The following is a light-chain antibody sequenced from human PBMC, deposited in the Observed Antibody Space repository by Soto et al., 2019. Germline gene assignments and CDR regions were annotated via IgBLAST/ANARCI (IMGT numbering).Light chain of an antibody. J-gene: IGKJ2*02. CDR2: DVS. Sequence: DIQMTQSPSSLSASLGDRVTITCQASQDIRNQLNWYHQRPGKAPKLLIYDVSNLEKGVPSRFSGSGSGTDFTLTISSLQPEDFATYYCQHYDNLLRCTFGQGNDWRL. V-gene: IGKV1-33*01. CDR3: QHYDNLLRCT. CDR1: QDIRNQ.